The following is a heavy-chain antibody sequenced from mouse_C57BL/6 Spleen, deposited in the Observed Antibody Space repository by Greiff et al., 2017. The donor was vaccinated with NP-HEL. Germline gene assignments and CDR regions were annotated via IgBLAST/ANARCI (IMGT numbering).Heavy chain of an antibody. Sequence: EVQLQQSGPELVKPGASVKIPCKASGYTFTDYNMDWVKQSHGKSLEWIGDINPNNGGTIYNQKFKGKATLTVDKSSSTAYMELRSLTSEDTAVYYCARTLYYYGSSYPDYWGQGTTLTVSS. CDR2: INPNNGGT. CDR1: GYTFTDYN. J-gene: IGHJ2*01. V-gene: IGHV1-18*01. CDR3: ARTLYYYGSSYPDY. D-gene: IGHD1-1*01.